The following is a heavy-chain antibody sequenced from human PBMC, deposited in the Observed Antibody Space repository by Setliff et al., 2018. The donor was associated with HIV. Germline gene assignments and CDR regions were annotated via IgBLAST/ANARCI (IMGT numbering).Heavy chain of an antibody. CDR2: INPKSGGP. CDR1: GYTFTDFY. CDR3: ATSSGYYSTFDR. D-gene: IGHD3-22*01. J-gene: IGHJ4*02. V-gene: IGHV1-2*02. Sequence: ASVKVSCKASGYTFTDFYIFWVRRAPGEGLEWMGWINPKSGGPNYAQKFQGRVTMTSDTSITTAYMEMTGLRSDDTAVYYCATSSGYYSTFDRWGQGTRVTVSS.